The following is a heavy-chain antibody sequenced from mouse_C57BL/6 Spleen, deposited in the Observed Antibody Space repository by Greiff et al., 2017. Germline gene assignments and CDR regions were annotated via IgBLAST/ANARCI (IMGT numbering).Heavy chain of an antibody. CDR3: ARSEGYYYGSSHAMDY. V-gene: IGHV1-80*01. Sequence: VQLQQSGAELVKPGASVKISCKASGYAFSSYWMNWVKQRPGKGLEWIGQIYPGDGDTNYNGKFKGKATLTADKSSSTAYMQLSSLTSEDSAVYFCARSEGYYYGSSHAMDYWGQGTSVTVSS. J-gene: IGHJ4*01. CDR1: GYAFSSYW. D-gene: IGHD1-1*01. CDR2: IYPGDGDT.